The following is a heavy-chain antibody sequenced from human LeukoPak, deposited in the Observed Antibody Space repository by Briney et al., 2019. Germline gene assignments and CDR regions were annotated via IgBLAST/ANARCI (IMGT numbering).Heavy chain of an antibody. V-gene: IGHV3-23*01. J-gene: IGHJ4*02. CDR2: ISGSGGST. CDR1: GFTFSSYA. CDR3: ASTGYSSGWYYFDY. D-gene: IGHD6-19*01. Sequence: GGSLRLSCAASGFTFSSYAMSWVRQAPGKGLEWVSAISGSGGSTYYADSVKGRFTISRDDSKNTLYLQMNSLRAEDTAVYYCASTGYSSGWYYFDYWGQGTLVTVSS.